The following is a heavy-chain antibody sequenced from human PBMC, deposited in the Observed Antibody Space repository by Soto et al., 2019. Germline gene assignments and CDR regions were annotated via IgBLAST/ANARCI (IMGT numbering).Heavy chain of an antibody. CDR3: AGDFIDSSGFQDY. CDR2: IWYDGSNK. Sequence: GGSLRLSCAASGFTFSSYGMHWVRQAPGKGLEWVAVIWYDGSNKYYADSVKGRFTISRDNSKNTLYLQMNSLRAEDTAVYYCAGDFIDSSGFQDYWGQGTLVTVSS. V-gene: IGHV3-33*01. J-gene: IGHJ4*02. D-gene: IGHD3-22*01. CDR1: GFTFSSYG.